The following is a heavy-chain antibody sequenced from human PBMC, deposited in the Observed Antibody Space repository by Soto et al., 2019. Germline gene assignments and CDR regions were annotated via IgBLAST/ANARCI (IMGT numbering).Heavy chain of an antibody. V-gene: IGHV3-33*01. CDR1: GFTFSSYG. CDR2: IWYDGSNK. D-gene: IGHD2-21*01. J-gene: IGHJ6*02. CDR3: ARGGLVYYYYGMDV. Sequence: PGGSLRLSCAASGFTFSSYGMHWVRQAPGKGLEWVAVIWYDGSNKYYADSVKGRFTISRDNSKNTLYLQMNSLRAEDTAVYYCARGGLVYYYYGMDVWGQGTTVTVSS.